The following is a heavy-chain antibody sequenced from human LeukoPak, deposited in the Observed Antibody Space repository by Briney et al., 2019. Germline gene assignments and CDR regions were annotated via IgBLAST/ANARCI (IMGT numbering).Heavy chain of an antibody. CDR1: GFTFDDYT. V-gene: IGHV3-43*01. CDR3: AKDGPGSSWYSFDY. Sequence: GGSLRLSCAASGFTFDDYTMHWVRQAPGKGLEWVSLISWDGGSTYYADSVKGRFTISRDNSKNSLYLQMNSLRTEDTALYYCAKDGPGSSWYSFDYWGQGTLVTVSS. CDR2: ISWDGGST. D-gene: IGHD6-13*01. J-gene: IGHJ4*02.